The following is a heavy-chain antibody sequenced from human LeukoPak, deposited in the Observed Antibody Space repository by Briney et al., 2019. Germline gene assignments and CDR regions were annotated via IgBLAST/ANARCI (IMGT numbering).Heavy chain of an antibody. CDR1: GFTFSSYA. Sequence: GRSLRLSCAASGFTFSSYAMHWVRQAPGKGLEWVAVISYDGSNKYYADSVKGRFTISRDNSKNTLYLQMNSLRAEDTAVYYCARSEGLRLPFDYWGQGTLVTVSS. CDR3: ARSEGLRLPFDY. J-gene: IGHJ4*02. V-gene: IGHV3-30*01. CDR2: ISYDGSNK. D-gene: IGHD2-21*02.